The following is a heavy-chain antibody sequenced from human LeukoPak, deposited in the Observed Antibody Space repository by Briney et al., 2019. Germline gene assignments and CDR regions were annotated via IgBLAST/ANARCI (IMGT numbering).Heavy chain of an antibody. Sequence: SQTLSLTCAISGDSVSTNTAAWNWIRQSPSRRLEWLGRTYYRSKWYTDYAVSVKSRITINPDTSKNQFSLQLNSVTPEDTAVYFCARDGWPAFDYWGQGTLVTVSS. D-gene: IGHD2-15*01. CDR2: TYYRSKWYT. V-gene: IGHV6-1*01. CDR1: GDSVSTNTAA. J-gene: IGHJ4*02. CDR3: ARDGWPAFDY.